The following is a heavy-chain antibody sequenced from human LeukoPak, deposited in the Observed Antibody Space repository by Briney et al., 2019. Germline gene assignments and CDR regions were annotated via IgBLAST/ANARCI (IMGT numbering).Heavy chain of an antibody. Sequence: PGGSLRLSCAASGFTFSSYGMHWVRQPPGKGLEWIGEINHSGSTNYNPSLKSRVTISVDTSKNQFSLKLSSVTAADTAVYYCARRRLPAAIIRGVNLDYWGQGTLVTVSS. CDR1: GFTFSSYG. CDR3: ARRRLPAAIIRGVNLDY. J-gene: IGHJ4*02. D-gene: IGHD2-2*02. V-gene: IGHV4-34*01. CDR2: INHSGST.